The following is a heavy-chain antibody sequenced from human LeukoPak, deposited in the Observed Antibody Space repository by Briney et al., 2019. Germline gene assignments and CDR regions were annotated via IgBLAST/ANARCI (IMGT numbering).Heavy chain of an antibody. V-gene: IGHV3-23*01. CDR3: AQGYSSGCYPY. CDR1: GFTITDYG. CDR2: ISVSGDTK. J-gene: IGHJ4*02. Sequence: GGSLRLSCAVSGFTITDYGMSWVRQAPGKGLEWVSAISVSGDTKYYADSVKGRFIISRDNSRNTLYLQINSLRAEDTALYYCAQGYSSGCYPYWGQGTLVTVAS. D-gene: IGHD3-22*01.